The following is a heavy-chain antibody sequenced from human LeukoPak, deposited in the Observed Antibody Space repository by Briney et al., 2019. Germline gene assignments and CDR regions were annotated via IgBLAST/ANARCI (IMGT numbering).Heavy chain of an antibody. Sequence: GGSLRLSCAASGFTFSSYAMSWVRQAPGKGLEWVSAISGSGGSTYYADSVKGRFTISRDNSKNTLYLQMNSLRAEDTAVYYCAKEGYAEPLLPRPSWFDPWGQGTLVTVSS. V-gene: IGHV3-23*01. CDR2: ISGSGGST. J-gene: IGHJ5*02. D-gene: IGHD1-1*01. CDR1: GFTFSSYA. CDR3: AKEGYAEPLLPRPSWFDP.